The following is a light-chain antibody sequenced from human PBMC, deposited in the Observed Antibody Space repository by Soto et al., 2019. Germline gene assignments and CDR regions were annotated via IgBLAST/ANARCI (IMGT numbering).Light chain of an antibody. CDR2: SSD. CDR1: SSNIGTNT. J-gene: IGLJ2*01. Sequence: QSVLTQPPSASGAPGQRVTISCSGSSSNIGTNTVNWYHQLPGTAPKLPIYSSDQRPSGVPDRFSGSKSGTSASLAISGLQSEDEADYFCAAWDDSLNGVVFGGGTKVTVL. CDR3: AAWDDSLNGVV. V-gene: IGLV1-44*01.